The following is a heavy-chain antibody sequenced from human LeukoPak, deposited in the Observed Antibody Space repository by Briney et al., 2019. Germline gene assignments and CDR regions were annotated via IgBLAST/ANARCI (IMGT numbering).Heavy chain of an antibody. Sequence: ASVKVSCKASGYTFTGYYMHWVRQAPGQGLEWMGWINPNSGGTNYAQKLQGRVTMTTDTSTTTAYMELRSLRSDDTAVYYCARVVVFGVSDNEHYFDYWGQGTLVIVSS. CDR2: INPNSGGT. V-gene: IGHV1-2*02. J-gene: IGHJ4*02. D-gene: IGHD3-3*01. CDR1: GYTFTGYY. CDR3: ARVVVFGVSDNEHYFDY.